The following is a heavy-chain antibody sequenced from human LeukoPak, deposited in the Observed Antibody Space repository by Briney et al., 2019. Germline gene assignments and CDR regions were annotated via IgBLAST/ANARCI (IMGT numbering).Heavy chain of an antibody. CDR3: ARGTTILLRYFDLGHDY. V-gene: IGHV4-34*01. CDR2: INHSGST. J-gene: IGHJ4*02. D-gene: IGHD3-9*01. Sequence: PSETLSLTCAVYGGSFSGYYWSWIRQPPGKGLEWIGEINHSGSTNYNPSLKSRVTISVDTSKNQFSLKLSSVTAADTAVYYCARGTTILLRYFDLGHDYCGQGTLVTVSS. CDR1: GGSFSGYY.